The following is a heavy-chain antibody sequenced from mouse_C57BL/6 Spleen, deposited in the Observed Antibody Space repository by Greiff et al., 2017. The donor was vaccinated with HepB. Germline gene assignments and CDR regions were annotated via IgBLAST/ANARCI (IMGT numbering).Heavy chain of an antibody. CDR3: ARKGNYGYAMDY. CDR2: IDPSDSYT. V-gene: IGHV1-69*01. CDR1: GYTFTSYW. J-gene: IGHJ4*01. Sequence: QVQLQQPGAELVMPGASVKLSCKASGYTFTSYWMHWVKQRPGQGLEWIGEIDPSDSYTNYNQKFKGKSTLTVDKSSSTAYMQLSSLISEDSAVYYCARKGNYGYAMDYWGQGTSVTVSS. D-gene: IGHD2-1*01.